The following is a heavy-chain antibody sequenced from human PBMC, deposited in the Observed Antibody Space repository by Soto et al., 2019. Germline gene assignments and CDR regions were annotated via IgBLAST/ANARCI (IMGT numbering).Heavy chain of an antibody. CDR3: ARGVGDDYGGNGDMDV. V-gene: IGHV4-34*01. Sequence: SETLSLTCAVYGGSFSGYYWSWIRQPPGKGLEWIGEINHSGSTNYNPSLKSRVTISVDTSKNQFSLKLSSVTAADTAVYYCARGVGDDYGGNGDMDVWGQGTTVTVSS. D-gene: IGHD4-17*01. J-gene: IGHJ6*02. CDR2: INHSGST. CDR1: GGSFSGYY.